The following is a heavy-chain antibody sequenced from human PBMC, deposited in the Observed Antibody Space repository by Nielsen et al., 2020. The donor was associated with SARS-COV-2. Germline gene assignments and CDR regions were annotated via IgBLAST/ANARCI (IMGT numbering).Heavy chain of an antibody. CDR2: ISYDGSNK. Sequence: GGSLRLSCAASGFTFSSYAMHWVRQAPGKGLEWVAVISYDGSNKYYADSVKGRFTISRDNSKNTLYLQMNSLRAEDTAVYYCAGPLYYDFWSGYWMDVWGKGTTVTVSS. V-gene: IGHV3-30-3*01. D-gene: IGHD3-3*01. CDR3: AGPLYYDFWSGYWMDV. CDR1: GFTFSSYA. J-gene: IGHJ6*04.